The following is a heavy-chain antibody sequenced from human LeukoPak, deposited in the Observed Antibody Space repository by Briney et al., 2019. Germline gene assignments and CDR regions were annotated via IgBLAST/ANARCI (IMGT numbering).Heavy chain of an antibody. CDR1: GGTFSSYA. J-gene: IGHJ4*02. CDR3: ARTTGYSSGWYVGQFDY. V-gene: IGHV1-69*04. CDR2: IIPILGIA. Sequence: SVMVSCKASGGTFSSYAISWVRQAPGQGLGWMGRIIPILGIANYAQKFQGRVTITADKSTSTAYMELSSLRSEDTAVYYCARTTGYSSGWYVGQFDYWGQGTLVTVSS. D-gene: IGHD6-19*01.